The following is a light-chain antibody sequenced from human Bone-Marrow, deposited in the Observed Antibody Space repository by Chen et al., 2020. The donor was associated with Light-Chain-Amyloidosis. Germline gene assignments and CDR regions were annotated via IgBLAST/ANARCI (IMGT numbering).Light chain of an antibody. J-gene: IGLJ3*02. CDR2: EVS. CDR1: SSDVGGFNL. V-gene: IGLV2-14*01. Sequence: QSALPHPASVSGSPGQSITTSFTVTSSDVGGFNLVSWYQPYPDKAPKLMIYEVSNRPSGFSNRFSGSKSGNTASLTISGRQAEDEADYYCISHTSSGTLWVFGGGTKLTVL. CDR3: ISHTSSGTLWV.